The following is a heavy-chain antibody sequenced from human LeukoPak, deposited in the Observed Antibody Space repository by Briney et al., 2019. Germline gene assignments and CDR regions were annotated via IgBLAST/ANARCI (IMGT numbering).Heavy chain of an antibody. V-gene: IGHV4-4*09. Sequence: SETLSLTCTVSGGSMSSFYWSWIRQPPGKGLEWIGDIYTSGSTNYNPSFRSRVTISVDTSEKKFSLKLTSVTAADTAVYYCSRSGPYYYMDVWGKGTTVTVSS. CDR1: GGSMSSFY. J-gene: IGHJ6*03. CDR2: IYTSGST. CDR3: SRSGPYYYMDV.